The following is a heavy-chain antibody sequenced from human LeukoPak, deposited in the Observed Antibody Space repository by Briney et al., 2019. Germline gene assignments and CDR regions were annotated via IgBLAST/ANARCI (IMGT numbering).Heavy chain of an antibody. D-gene: IGHD3-10*01. Sequence: MSGGSLRLSCAASGFTFSSYSMNWVRQAPGKGLEWVSSISSSSSYIYYADSVKGRFTISRDNAKNSLYLQMNSLRAEDTAVYYCARDPFGELFSDYWGQGTLVTVSS. V-gene: IGHV3-21*01. J-gene: IGHJ4*02. CDR2: ISSSSSYI. CDR1: GFTFSSYS. CDR3: ARDPFGELFSDY.